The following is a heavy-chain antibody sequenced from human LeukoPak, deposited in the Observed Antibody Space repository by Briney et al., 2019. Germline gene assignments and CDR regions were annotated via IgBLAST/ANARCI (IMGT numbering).Heavy chain of an antibody. V-gene: IGHV4-59*01. CDR2: IYYSGST. D-gene: IGHD2-2*01. CDR1: GGSISSYY. Sequence: KTSETLSLTCTVSGGSISSYYWSWIRQSPGKGLEWIGYIYYSGSTNSNPSLKSRVTLSVDTSKNQSSLKLNSVTAADAAVYYCASSVVPPYWYFDLWGRGTLVTVSS. CDR3: ASSVVPPYWYFDL. J-gene: IGHJ2*01.